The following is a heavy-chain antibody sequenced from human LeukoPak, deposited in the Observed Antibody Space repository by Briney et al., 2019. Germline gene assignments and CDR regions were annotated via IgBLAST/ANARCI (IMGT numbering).Heavy chain of an antibody. V-gene: IGHV3-7*03. D-gene: IGHD2-2*01. CDR1: GFTFSSYW. J-gene: IGHJ6*01. CDR3: ARGQRAIGYCSSASCSFGMDA. CDR2: IKQAGSEK. Sequence: GGSLRLSCAASGFTFSSYWMSWVRQAPGKGLEWVADIKQAGSEKDYVDSVKGRFTISRDNAKNSLYLQMNSLRGEDTAVYYCARGQRAIGYCSSASCSFGMDAWGKGTTVTVSS.